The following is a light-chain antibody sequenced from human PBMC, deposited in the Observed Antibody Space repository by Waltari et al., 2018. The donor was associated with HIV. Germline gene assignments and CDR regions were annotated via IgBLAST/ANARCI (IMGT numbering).Light chain of an antibody. J-gene: IGKJ5*01. CDR1: QDISNY. CDR2: DAS. CDR3: QQYDNLPIT. Sequence: DLQMTQSPSSLSASVGDRVTIPCQASQDISNYLNWYQQKPGKAPKLLIYDASNLETGVPSRFSGSGSGTDFTFTISSLQPEDIATYYCQQYDNLPITFGQGTRLEIK. V-gene: IGKV1-33*01.